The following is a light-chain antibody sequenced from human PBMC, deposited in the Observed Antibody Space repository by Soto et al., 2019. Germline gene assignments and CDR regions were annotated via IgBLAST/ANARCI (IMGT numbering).Light chain of an antibody. CDR1: QNIRGNE. J-gene: IGKJ1*01. CDR2: RGS. Sequence: EVVLTQSPGTLSLSPGERATLSCRASQNIRGNELAWYQQKPGQAPRLLIYRGSSRATGIPDRFTGRGSGTEFTLTISRLXPEDFAVYYCQDYGTSAPWTFGQGTKVEIK. CDR3: QDYGTSAPWT. V-gene: IGKV3-20*01.